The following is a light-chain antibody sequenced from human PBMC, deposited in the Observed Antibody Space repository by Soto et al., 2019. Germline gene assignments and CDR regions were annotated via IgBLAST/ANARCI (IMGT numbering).Light chain of an antibody. CDR1: QDIRNF. CDR2: SAS. CDR3: QKYSSVPV. V-gene: IGKV1-27*01. J-gene: IGKJ3*01. Sequence: DIQMTQSPTSLSASVGDRVTITCRASQDIRNFVAWYQQKPGKAPKLVIYSASNLQFGVPSRFSGSGGGTDFTLTINSLQPEDVATYSCQKYSSVPVFGPGTKVEIK.